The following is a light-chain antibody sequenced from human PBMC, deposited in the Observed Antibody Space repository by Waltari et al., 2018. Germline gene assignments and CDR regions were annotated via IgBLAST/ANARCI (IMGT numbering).Light chain of an antibody. CDR3: QQYYDSPLT. CDR2: WAS. CDR1: ESVLFSSTNKNP. Sequence: DIVMTQSPDSLAVSLGERATINYKSSESVLFSSTNKNPLAWYQQKPGTPPKLLLYWASTRESGVPDRFSGSGSGTDFTLTISSLQAEDVAIYYCQQYYDSPLTFGGGTKVEIK. V-gene: IGKV4-1*01. J-gene: IGKJ4*01.